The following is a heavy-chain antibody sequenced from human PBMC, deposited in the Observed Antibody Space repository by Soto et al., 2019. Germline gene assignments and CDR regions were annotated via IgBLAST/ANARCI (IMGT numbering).Heavy chain of an antibody. CDR3: ARETYSSGGMDV. V-gene: IGHV3-11*05. D-gene: IGHD6-13*01. CDR1: GFTFSDYY. Sequence: PGGSLRLSCAASGFTFSDYYMSWIRQAPGKGLEWVSYISSSSSYTNYADSVKGRFTISRGNAKNSLYLQMNSLRAEDTAVYYCARETYSSGGMDVWGQGTTVTVSS. CDR2: ISSSSSYT. J-gene: IGHJ6*02.